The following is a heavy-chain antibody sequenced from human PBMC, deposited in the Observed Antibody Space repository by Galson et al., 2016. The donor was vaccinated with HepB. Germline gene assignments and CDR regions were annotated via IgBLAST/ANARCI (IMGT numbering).Heavy chain of an antibody. Sequence: TLSLTCTVSGGSISSASHFWSWMRQPAGKGLEWIGRIYTNGDTEYTDYNPSLKSRVTISVDTSKNQFSLRLNSVTAADTAFYFCARSGLQFLDQVRSSCCDPWGQGTLVTVSS. D-gene: IGHD3-3*01. CDR2: IYTNG. J-gene: IGHJ5*02. V-gene: IGHV4-61*02. CDR3: ARSGLQFLDQVRSSCCDP. CDR1: GGSISSASHF.